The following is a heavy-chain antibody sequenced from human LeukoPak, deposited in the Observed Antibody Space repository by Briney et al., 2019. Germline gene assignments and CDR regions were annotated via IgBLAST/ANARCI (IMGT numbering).Heavy chain of an antibody. CDR3: ARTPFAYSSSGGFDY. CDR2: IYYSGST. CDR1: GGSISSSSYY. D-gene: IGHD6-6*01. Sequence: ESSETLSLTCTVSGGSISSSSYYWGWIRQPPGKGLEWIGSIYYSGSTYYNPSLKSRVTISVDTSRNQFSLKLSSVTAADTAVYYCARTPFAYSSSGGFDYWGQGTLVTVSS. V-gene: IGHV4-39*01. J-gene: IGHJ4*02.